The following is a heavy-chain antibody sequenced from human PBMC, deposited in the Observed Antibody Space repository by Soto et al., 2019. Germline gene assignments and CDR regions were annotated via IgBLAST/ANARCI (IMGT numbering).Heavy chain of an antibody. CDR3: ARRPTVGSFGMDV. V-gene: IGHV5-51*01. CDR2: IYPEDSET. Sequence: GESLKISCKGSGYSFTNYWIGWVRQMPGKDLEWIGIIYPEDSETRYSPSFQGQVTISADKSISTAYLQWSSLKASDTAMYYCARRPTVGSFGMDVWGQGTTVTVSS. CDR1: GYSFTNYW. D-gene: IGHD3-10*01. J-gene: IGHJ6*02.